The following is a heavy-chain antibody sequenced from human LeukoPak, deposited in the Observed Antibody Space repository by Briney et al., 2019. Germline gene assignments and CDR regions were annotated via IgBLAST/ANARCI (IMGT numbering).Heavy chain of an antibody. D-gene: IGHD1/OR15-1a*01. J-gene: IGHJ4*02. CDR2: IFYRESFSYGGTT. CDR1: GVAISGYY. V-gene: IGHV4-59*04. Sequence: SETLSLTCTVSGVAISGYYWIWIRQSPGRRLEYIGSIFYRESFSYGGTTFYNLSLQSRVTISVDTSKNAFSLRLSSVTAADTAVYYCARQISGNKDYWGQGILVTVSS. CDR3: ARQISGNKDY.